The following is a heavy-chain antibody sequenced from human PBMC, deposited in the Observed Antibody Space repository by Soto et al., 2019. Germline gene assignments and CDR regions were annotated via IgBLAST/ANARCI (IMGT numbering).Heavy chain of an antibody. Sequence: QVQLQESGPGLVKPSETLSLTCTVSGGSISSYYWSWIRQPPGKGLEWIGYIYYSGSTNYNPSLKSRVTISVDTSKNQFSLKLSSVTAADTAVYYCAREGGWNYFDYWGQGTLVTVSS. CDR3: AREGGWNYFDY. J-gene: IGHJ4*02. D-gene: IGHD3-16*01. V-gene: IGHV4-59*01. CDR2: IYYSGST. CDR1: GGSISSYY.